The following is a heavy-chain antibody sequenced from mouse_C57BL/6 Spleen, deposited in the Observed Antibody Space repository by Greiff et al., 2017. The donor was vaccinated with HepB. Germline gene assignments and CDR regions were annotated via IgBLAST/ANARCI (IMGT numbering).Heavy chain of an antibody. CDR3: ARSDGYYLYYFDY. CDR2: INPSSGYT. CDR1: GYTFTSYT. J-gene: IGHJ2*01. D-gene: IGHD2-3*01. V-gene: IGHV1-4*01. Sequence: QVQLKESGAELARPGASVKMSCKASGYTFTSYTMHWVKQRPGQGLEWIGYINPSSGYTKYNQKFKDKATLTADKSSSTAYMQLSSLTSEDSAVYYCARSDGYYLYYFDYWGQGTTLTVSS.